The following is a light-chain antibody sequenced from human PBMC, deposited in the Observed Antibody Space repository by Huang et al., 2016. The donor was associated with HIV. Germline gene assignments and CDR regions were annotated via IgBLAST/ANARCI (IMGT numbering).Light chain of an antibody. J-gene: IGKJ1*01. CDR1: RDISPF. V-gene: IGKV1-27*01. CDR3: QKYDSAPRT. Sequence: MTQSPPSLSASIGDRVTLTCRASRDISPFLAWYQQKPGKPPRLLIYAASILHSGVPSRFSGGGSGTNFTLTVSSLQPEDVANYYCQKYDSAPRTFGQGTKLEL. CDR2: AAS.